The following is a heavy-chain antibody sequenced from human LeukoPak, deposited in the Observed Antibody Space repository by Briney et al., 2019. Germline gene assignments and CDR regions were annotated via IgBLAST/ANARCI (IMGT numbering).Heavy chain of an antibody. Sequence: GGSLRLSCAASGFTFSDYWMTWVRQAPGKGLEWVANIKQDGSDKYLVDSVRGRFIISRDNAKNSLYLQMNSLRAEDTAVYYCARGVPTGIDYFDYWGQGTLVTVSS. CDR2: IKQDGSDK. J-gene: IGHJ4*02. V-gene: IGHV3-7*01. D-gene: IGHD1-1*01. CDR1: GFTFSDYW. CDR3: ARGVPTGIDYFDY.